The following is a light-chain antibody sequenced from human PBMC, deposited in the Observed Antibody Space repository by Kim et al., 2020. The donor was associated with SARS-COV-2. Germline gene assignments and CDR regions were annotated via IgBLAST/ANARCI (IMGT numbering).Light chain of an antibody. J-gene: IGKJ2*01. CDR1: QDISTY. CDR3: HQYDDVPHT. V-gene: IGKV1-33*01. Sequence: DIQMTQSPSSLSAFVGDRVTITCQASQDISTYLNWYQQKPGQPPKLLIYRATNLKTGVPSRFSGSGSGTDFTFSISSLQPEDIASYFCHQYDDVPHTFGQGTKLEI. CDR2: RAT.